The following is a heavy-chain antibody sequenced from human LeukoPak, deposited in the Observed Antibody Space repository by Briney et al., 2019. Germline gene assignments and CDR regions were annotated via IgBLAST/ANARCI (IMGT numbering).Heavy chain of an antibody. CDR3: ARDSNYDTSGPYY. CDR2: ISYDGSNK. Sequence: GGSLRLSCAASGFTFSSYAMHWVRQAPGKGLEWVAVISYDGSNKYYADSVKGRFTISRDNSKNTLYLQMNSLRAEDTAVYYCARDSNYDTSGPYYWGQGTLVTVSS. V-gene: IGHV3-30*04. J-gene: IGHJ4*02. CDR1: GFTFSSYA. D-gene: IGHD3-22*01.